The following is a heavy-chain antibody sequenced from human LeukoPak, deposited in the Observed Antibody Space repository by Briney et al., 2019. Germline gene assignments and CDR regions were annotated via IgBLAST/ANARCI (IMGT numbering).Heavy chain of an antibody. CDR1: GYTFTSNY. D-gene: IGHD2-2*02. Sequence: ASVKVPCKASGYTFTSNYIHWVRQAPGQGLEWMGMIYPRDGSTSYAQKFQGRVTVTRDTSTSTVHMELSGLRSEDTAVYYCARDPVGYCSSTSCYKGAPTDYYGMDVWGQGTTVTVSS. V-gene: IGHV1-46*01. CDR2: IYPRDGST. CDR3: ARDPVGYCSSTSCYKGAPTDYYGMDV. J-gene: IGHJ6*02.